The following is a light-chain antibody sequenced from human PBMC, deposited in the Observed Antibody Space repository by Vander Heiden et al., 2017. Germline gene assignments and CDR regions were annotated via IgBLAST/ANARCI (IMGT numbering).Light chain of an antibody. V-gene: IGLV7-46*01. CDR2: DTS. CDR1: TGAVTRDYY. Sequence: VVTQELSLTVSPGGTVTLTCPSSTGAVTRDYYACEVQQKAGQAPRTLIFDTSNKNSWTPARFSGSLLGGKAALTLSGAQPDDEAEYYCLLSYPGSRPVVFGGGTKLTVL. CDR3: LLSYPGSRPVV. J-gene: IGLJ2*01.